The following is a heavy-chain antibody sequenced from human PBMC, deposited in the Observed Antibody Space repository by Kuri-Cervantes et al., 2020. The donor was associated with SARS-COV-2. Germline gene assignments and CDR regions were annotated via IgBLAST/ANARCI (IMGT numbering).Heavy chain of an antibody. CDR1: GFTFSSYA. V-gene: IGHV3-30-3*01. CDR2: ISYDGSNK. CDR3: ARQGGFYSGWYDDAFDI. J-gene: IGHJ3*02. Sequence: GESLKISCAASGFTFSSYAMHWVCQAPGKGLEWVAVISYDGSNKYYADSVKGRFTISRDNSKNTLYLQMNSLRAEDTAVYYCARQGGFYSGWYDDAFDIWGQGTMVTVSS. D-gene: IGHD6-19*01.